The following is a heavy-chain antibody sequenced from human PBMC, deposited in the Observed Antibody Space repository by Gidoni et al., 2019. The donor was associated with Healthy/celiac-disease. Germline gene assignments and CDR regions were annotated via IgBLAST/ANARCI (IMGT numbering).Heavy chain of an antibody. Sequence: EVQLLESGGGLVQPGGSLRLSCAASGSTFSSYAMSWVRQAPGKGLEWVSAISGSGGSTYYADSVKGRFTISRDNSNNTLYLQLNSLRAEDTAVYYCAKVQRLSGYYYFAYWGQGTLVTVSS. J-gene: IGHJ4*02. CDR2: ISGSGGST. CDR1: GSTFSSYA. CDR3: AKVQRLSGYYYFAY. D-gene: IGHD3-22*01. V-gene: IGHV3-23*01.